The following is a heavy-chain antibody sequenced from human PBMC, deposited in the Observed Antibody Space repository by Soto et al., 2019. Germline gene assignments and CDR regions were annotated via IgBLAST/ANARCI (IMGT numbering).Heavy chain of an antibody. V-gene: IGHV1-2*02. D-gene: IGHD2-2*01. J-gene: IGHJ6*02. CDR1: GYTFTGYY. CDR3: ARDYCSSTSCYFYYYYGMDV. CDR2: INPNSGGT. Sequence: ASVKVSCKASGYTFTGYYMHWVRQAPGHELAWMGWINPNSGGTNYAQKFQGRVTMTRDTSISTAYMELSRLRSDDTAVYYCARDYCSSTSCYFYYYYGMDVWGQGTTVTVSS.